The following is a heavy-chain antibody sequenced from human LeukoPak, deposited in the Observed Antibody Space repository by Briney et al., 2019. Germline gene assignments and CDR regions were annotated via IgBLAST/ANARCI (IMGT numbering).Heavy chain of an antibody. CDR3: ARVVVRGYSGYDFDY. Sequence: PSETLSLTCAVYGGSFSGYYWSWIRQPPGKGLEWIGEINHSGSTNYNPSLKSRVTISVDTSKNQFSLKLSSVTAADTAVYYCARVVVRGYSGYDFDYWGQGTLVTVPS. CDR1: GGSFSGYY. CDR2: INHSGST. V-gene: IGHV4-34*01. D-gene: IGHD5-12*01. J-gene: IGHJ4*02.